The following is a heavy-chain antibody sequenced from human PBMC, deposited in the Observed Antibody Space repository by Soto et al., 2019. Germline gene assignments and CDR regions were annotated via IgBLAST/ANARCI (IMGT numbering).Heavy chain of an antibody. J-gene: IGHJ4*02. CDR3: ARRPGGLFIIRYFDY. CDR1: GGSFSGYY. V-gene: IGHV4-34*01. CDR2: INHSGST. D-gene: IGHD3-9*01. Sequence: SETLSLTCAVYGGSFSGYYWSWIRQPPGKGLEWIGEINHSGSTNYNPSLKSRVTISVDTSKNQFSLKLSSVTAANTAVYYCARRPGGLFIIRYFDYWGQGTLVTVSS.